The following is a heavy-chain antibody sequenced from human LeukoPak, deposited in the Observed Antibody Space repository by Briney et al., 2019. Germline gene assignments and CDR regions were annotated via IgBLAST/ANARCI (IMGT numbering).Heavy chain of an antibody. J-gene: IGHJ4*02. Sequence: GGSLRLSCAASGFTFSSYGMHWVRQAAGKGLEWVAVISYDGSNKYYADSVKGRFTISRDNSKNTLYLQMNSLRAEDTAVYYCAKPPTAKYCSSTSCSYFDYWGQGTLVTVSS. D-gene: IGHD2-2*01. CDR1: GFTFSSYG. CDR2: ISYDGSNK. V-gene: IGHV3-30*18. CDR3: AKPPTAKYCSSTSCSYFDY.